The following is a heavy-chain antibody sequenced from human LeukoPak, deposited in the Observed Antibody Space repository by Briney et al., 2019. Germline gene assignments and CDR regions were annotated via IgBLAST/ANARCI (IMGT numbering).Heavy chain of an antibody. V-gene: IGHV1-8*01. CDR2: MNPNSGDT. CDR1: GYTLTSHD. CDR3: ARAGGDYGDYYHYYYYMDV. D-gene: IGHD4-17*01. J-gene: IGHJ6*03. Sequence: ASVKVSCKASGYTLTSHDINWVRQATGQGLEWMGWMNPNSGDTGYAQKFQGRVTMTRDTSVSTAYMELSSLTSEDTAVYCCARAGGDYGDYYHYYYYMDVWGSGTTVTVSS.